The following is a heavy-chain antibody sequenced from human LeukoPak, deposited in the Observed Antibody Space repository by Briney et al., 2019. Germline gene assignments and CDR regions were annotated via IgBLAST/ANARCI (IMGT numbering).Heavy chain of an antibody. V-gene: IGHV4-59*01. CDR2: IYYSGST. CDR3: AREVAAAGGHNWFGP. D-gene: IGHD6-13*01. Sequence: SETLSLTCTVSGGSISSYYWSWIRQPPGKGLEWVGYIYYSGSTNYNPSLKRRVTISVDTSKNQFSLKLSSVTAADTAVYYCAREVAAAGGHNWFGPWGQGTLVTVSS. CDR1: GGSISSYY. J-gene: IGHJ5*02.